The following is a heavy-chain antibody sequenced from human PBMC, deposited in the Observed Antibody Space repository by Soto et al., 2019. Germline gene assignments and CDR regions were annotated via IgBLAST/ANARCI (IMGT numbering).Heavy chain of an antibody. CDR2: IYYSGST. CDR3: ARSTYDFWSGKGGFDP. J-gene: IGHJ5*02. D-gene: IGHD3-3*01. CDR1: GGSISSYY. Sequence: QVQLQESGPGLVKPSETLSLTCTVSGGSISSYYWSWIRQPPGKGLEWIGYIYYSGSTNYNPSLKSRVTISVDTSKNQFSLKLSSVTAADTAVYYCARSTYDFWSGKGGFDPWGQGTLVTVSS. V-gene: IGHV4-59*01.